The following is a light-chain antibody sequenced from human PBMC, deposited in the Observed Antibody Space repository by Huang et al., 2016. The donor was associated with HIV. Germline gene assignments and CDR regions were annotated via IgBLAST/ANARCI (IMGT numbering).Light chain of an antibody. V-gene: IGKV3-11*01. Sequence: EIELTQSPATLSLSPGERATLSCRASQSVSRFLAWYQQKAGQAPRLLIYDASNRAIDIPARFSGSGSGTEFTLTISSLEPEDFAVYYCQQRSSWPRVTFGGGTKVELK. CDR3: QQRSSWPRVT. CDR2: DAS. J-gene: IGKJ4*01. CDR1: QSVSRF.